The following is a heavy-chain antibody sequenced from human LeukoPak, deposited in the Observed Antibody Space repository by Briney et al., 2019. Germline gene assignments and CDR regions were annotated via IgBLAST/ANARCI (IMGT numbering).Heavy chain of an antibody. CDR2: IYYSGST. Sequence: TSETLSLTGTVSGGSISSSSYYWGWIRQPPGKGLEWIGNIYYSGSTYYNPSLKSRVTIFVDTSKNQFSLKLSSVTAADTAVYYCARNYYDSSDYYPWYFDYWGQGTLVTVSS. CDR1: GGSISSSSYY. D-gene: IGHD3-22*01. J-gene: IGHJ4*02. CDR3: ARNYYDSSDYYPWYFDY. V-gene: IGHV4-39*01.